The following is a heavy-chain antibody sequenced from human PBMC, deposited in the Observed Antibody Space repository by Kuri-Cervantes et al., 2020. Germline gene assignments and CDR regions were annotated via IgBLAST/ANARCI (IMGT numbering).Heavy chain of an antibody. V-gene: IGHV1-69*04. D-gene: IGHD3-10*01. CDR1: GYTFTSYG. CDR3: ARVGLVRGENWFDP. J-gene: IGHJ5*02. Sequence: SVKVSCKASGYTFTSYGISWVRQAPGQGLEWMGRIIPILGIANYAQKFQGRVTITADKSTSTAYMELSSLRSEDTAVYYCARVGLVRGENWFDPWGQGTLVTVSS. CDR2: IIPILGIA.